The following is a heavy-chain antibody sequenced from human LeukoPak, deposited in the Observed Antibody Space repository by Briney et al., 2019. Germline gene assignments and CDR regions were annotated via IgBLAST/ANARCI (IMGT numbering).Heavy chain of an antibody. D-gene: IGHD1-26*01. J-gene: IGHJ4*02. CDR2: ISYDGSNK. CDR1: GFTFSSYD. V-gene: IGHV3-30-3*01. CDR3: ASTAGRGSYYLPFDY. Sequence: GGSLRLSCAASGFTFSSYDMHWDRQAPGKGLEWVALISYDGSNKYYADSVKGRFTISRDNSKDTLYLQMNSLRAEDTAVYYCASTAGRGSYYLPFDYWGQGTLVTVSS.